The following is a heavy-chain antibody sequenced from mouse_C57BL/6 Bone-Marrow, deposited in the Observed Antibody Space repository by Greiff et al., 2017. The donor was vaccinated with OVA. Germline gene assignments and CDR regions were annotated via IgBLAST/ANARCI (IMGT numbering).Heavy chain of an antibody. Sequence: EVQLQQSGPELVKPGASVKISCKASGYTFTDYYMNWVKQSHGKSLEWIGDINPNNGGTSYNQKFKGKATLTVDKSSSTAYMELRSLTSEDSAVYYCARTWAWDYWGQGTTLTVSS. J-gene: IGHJ2*01. V-gene: IGHV1-26*01. CDR3: ARTWAWDY. CDR2: INPNNGGT. CDR1: GYTFTDYY.